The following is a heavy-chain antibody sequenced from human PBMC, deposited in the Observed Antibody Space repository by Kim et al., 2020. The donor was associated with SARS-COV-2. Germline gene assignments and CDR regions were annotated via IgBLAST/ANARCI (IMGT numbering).Heavy chain of an antibody. D-gene: IGHD3-22*01. Sequence: SETLSLTCGVYGGSFSGYYWSWIRQPPGKGLEWIAEINHSGGTNYNPSLKSRVTISVDTSKNQFSLKLRSVTAADTAVYHCASSRLYDSSGLWDYYFDY. V-gene: IGHV4-34*01. CDR2: INHSGGT. CDR3: ASSRLYDSSGLWDYYFDY. J-gene: IGHJ4*01. CDR1: GGSFSGYY.